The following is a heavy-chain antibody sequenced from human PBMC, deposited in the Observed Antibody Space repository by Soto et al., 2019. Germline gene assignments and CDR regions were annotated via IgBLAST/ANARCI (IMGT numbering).Heavy chain of an antibody. D-gene: IGHD6-13*01. J-gene: IGHJ6*02. V-gene: IGHV3-48*02. CDR3: ATPQHPHSRSWSTGPYYYDMDV. CDR1: GFTFSSYS. Sequence: EVQLVESGGGLVQPGGSLRLSCAASGFTFSSYSMNWVRQAPGKGLEWVSYISSSSSTIYYADSVKGRFTISRDNGKTSLCLHITSVRDEDAAVYYRATPQHPHSRSWSTGPYYYDMDVWGQGTKVPVSS. CDR2: ISSSSSTI.